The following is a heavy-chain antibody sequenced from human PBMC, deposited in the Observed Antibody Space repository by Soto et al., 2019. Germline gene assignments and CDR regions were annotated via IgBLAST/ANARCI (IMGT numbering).Heavy chain of an antibody. CDR1: GFTVGDYA. D-gene: IGHD2-15*01. CDR2: IRSKAYGGTT. CDR3: TRGGSNYCSGGSCYSSTDVPFDY. V-gene: IGHV3-49*03. J-gene: IGHJ4*02. Sequence: GGSLRLSCTASGFTVGDYAMSWFRQAPGKGLEWVGFIRSKAYGGTTEYEAAGKGRFTISRDDSKGIAYLQMNSLKTEDTAVYYCTRGGSNYCSGGSCYSSTDVPFDYWGQGTLVTVSS.